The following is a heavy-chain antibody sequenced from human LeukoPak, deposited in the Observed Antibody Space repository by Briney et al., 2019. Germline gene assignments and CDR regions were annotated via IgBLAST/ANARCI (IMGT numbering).Heavy chain of an antibody. CDR1: GGSFSGYY. J-gene: IGHJ4*02. V-gene: IGHV4-34*01. CDR3: ARGEGLKSTFDY. Sequence: SETLSLTCAVYGGSFSGYYWSWIRQPPGKGLEWIGEINHSGSTNYNPSLRSRVIISIDRSKNQFSLKLSSVTAADTAVYYCARGEGLKSTFDYWGQGTLVTVSS. D-gene: IGHD4/OR15-4a*01. CDR2: INHSGST.